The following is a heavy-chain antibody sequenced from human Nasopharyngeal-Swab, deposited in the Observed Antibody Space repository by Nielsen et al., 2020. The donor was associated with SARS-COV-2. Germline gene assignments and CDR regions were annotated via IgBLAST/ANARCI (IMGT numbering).Heavy chain of an antibody. CDR3: AGGTGWVFNC. Sequence: GESLNLSCAASGFTISAYELNWVRQTPGPGPGLVSNRKQDGSDKRYVDSVKGRITISRDNAKNSLYLQMNSLRAEDTAVSYCAGGTGWVFNCWGQGTLVTVSS. V-gene: IGHV3-7*01. CDR1: GFTISAYE. D-gene: IGHD2-8*02. CDR2: RKQDGSDK. J-gene: IGHJ4*02.